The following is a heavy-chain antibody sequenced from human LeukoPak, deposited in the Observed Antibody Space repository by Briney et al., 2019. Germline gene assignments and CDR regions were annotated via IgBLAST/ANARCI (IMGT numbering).Heavy chain of an antibody. D-gene: IGHD3-22*01. V-gene: IGHV3-23*01. Sequence: GGSLRLSCAVSGITLSNYGMSWVRQAPGKGLEWVSEISNVGTINYADSVKGRFTMSRDNSKNTLYLQMNSLRAEDTAVYFCAKRGVVIRVILVGFHKEAYYFDSWGQGALVTVSS. CDR1: GITLSNYG. J-gene: IGHJ4*02. CDR2: ISNVGTI. CDR3: AKRGVVIRVILVGFHKEAYYFDS.